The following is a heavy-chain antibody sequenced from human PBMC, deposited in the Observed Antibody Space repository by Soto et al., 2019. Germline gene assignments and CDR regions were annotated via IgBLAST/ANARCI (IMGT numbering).Heavy chain of an antibody. CDR1: GYSFTSYW. V-gene: IGHV5-51*01. J-gene: IGHJ4*02. D-gene: IGHD3-9*01. Sequence: GESLKISCKGSGYSFTSYWIGWVRQMPGKGLEWMGIIYPGDSDTRYSPSFQGHVTISADKSISTAYLQWSSLKASDSATYYCARRDMLTGYFYFDYWGQGTQVTVSS. CDR2: IYPGDSDT. CDR3: ARRDMLTGYFYFDY.